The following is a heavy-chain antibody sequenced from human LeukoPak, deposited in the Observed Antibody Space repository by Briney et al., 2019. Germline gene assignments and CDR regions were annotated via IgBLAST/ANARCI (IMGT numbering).Heavy chain of an antibody. Sequence: GGSLRLSCAASEFTFRSYWMHWVRQGSGKGLVWVSRINSDGSSTTYADSVKGRFTISRDNAKNTLYLQMNSLRAEDTAVYYCARVRDYYYGMDVWGQGTTVTVSS. CDR3: ARVRDYYYGMDV. J-gene: IGHJ6*02. CDR1: EFTFRSYW. CDR2: INSDGSST. V-gene: IGHV3-74*01.